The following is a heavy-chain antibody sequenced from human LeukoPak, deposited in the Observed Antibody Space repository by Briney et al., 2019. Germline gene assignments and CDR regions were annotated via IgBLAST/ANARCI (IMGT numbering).Heavy chain of an antibody. CDR1: GFTFSSYG. V-gene: IGHV3-30*18. D-gene: IGHD6-19*01. CDR2: ISCDGSNK. CDR3: AKDRIAVAAKDY. J-gene: IGHJ4*02. Sequence: GGSLRLSCAASGFTFSSYGMHWVRQAPGKGLEWVAVISCDGSNKYYADSVKGRFTISRDNSKNTLYLQMNSLRAEDTAVYYCAKDRIAVAAKDYWGQGTLVTVSS.